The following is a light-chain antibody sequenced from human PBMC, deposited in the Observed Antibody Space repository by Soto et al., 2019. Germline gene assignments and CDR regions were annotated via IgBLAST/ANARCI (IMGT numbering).Light chain of an antibody. V-gene: IGKV1-12*01. J-gene: IGKJ4*01. CDR2: TTS. Sequence: DIPMTQSPSSVSASVGDRVTITCRASQGVNSWLAWYQQKPGKAPKLLVYTTSNLQSGVPSRFSGSGSGTDFTLTISSLQPEDFATYYCQQANSFPLTFGGGTKVEIK. CDR3: QQANSFPLT. CDR1: QGVNSW.